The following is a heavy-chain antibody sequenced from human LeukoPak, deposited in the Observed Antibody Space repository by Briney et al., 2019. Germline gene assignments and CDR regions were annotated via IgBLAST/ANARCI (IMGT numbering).Heavy chain of an antibody. CDR1: GYTFTSYY. CDR3: ATGSPSIVVVPAATLDY. J-gene: IGHJ4*02. Sequence: GASVKVSCKASGYTFTSYYMHWVRQAPGQGLEWMGIINPSGGSTSYAQKFQGRVTMTRDTSTSTVYMELSSLRSEDTAVYYCATGSPSIVVVPAATLDYWGQGTLVTVSS. V-gene: IGHV1-46*01. D-gene: IGHD2-2*01. CDR2: INPSGGST.